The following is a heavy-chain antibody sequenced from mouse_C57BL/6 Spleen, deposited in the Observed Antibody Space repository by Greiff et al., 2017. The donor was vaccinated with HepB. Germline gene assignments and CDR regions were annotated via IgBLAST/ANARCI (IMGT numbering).Heavy chain of an antibody. CDR2: IRLKSDNYAT. CDR3: TALYYYGFDY. J-gene: IGHJ2*01. V-gene: IGHV6-3*01. D-gene: IGHD1-1*01. CDR1: GFTFSNYW. Sequence: EVKLLESGGGLVQPGGSMKLSCVASGFTFSNYWMNWVRQSPEKGLEWVAQIRLKSDNYATHYAESVKGRFTISRDDSKSSVYLQMNNLRAEDTGIYYCTALYYYGFDYWGQGTTLTVSS.